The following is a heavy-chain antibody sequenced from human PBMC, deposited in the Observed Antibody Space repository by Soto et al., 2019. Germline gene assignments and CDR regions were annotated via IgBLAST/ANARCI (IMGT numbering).Heavy chain of an antibody. CDR3: ARSTPYYYDSSGYLQIDAFDI. J-gene: IGHJ3*02. V-gene: IGHV1-3*01. D-gene: IGHD3-22*01. CDR2: INAGNGNT. Sequence: ASVKVSCKASGYNFITYPLHWVRQAPGQRPEWMGWINAGNGNTKYSQKFQGRVTITRDTSASTAYMELSSLRSEDTAVYYCARSTPYYYDSSGYLQIDAFDIWGQGTMVTVSS. CDR1: GYNFITYP.